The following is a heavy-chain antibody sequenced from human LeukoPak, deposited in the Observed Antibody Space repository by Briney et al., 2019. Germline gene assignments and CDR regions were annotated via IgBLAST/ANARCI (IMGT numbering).Heavy chain of an antibody. CDR3: AKDHLGYCSSTSCSGGSDY. Sequence: GGSLRLSCAASGFTFSSYGMHWVRQAPGKGLEWVAFIRYDGSNKYYADPVKGRFTISRDNSKNTLYLQMNSLRAEDTAVYYCAKDHLGYCSSTSCSGGSDYWGQGTLVTVSS. J-gene: IGHJ4*02. D-gene: IGHD2-2*01. CDR1: GFTFSSYG. CDR2: IRYDGSNK. V-gene: IGHV3-30*02.